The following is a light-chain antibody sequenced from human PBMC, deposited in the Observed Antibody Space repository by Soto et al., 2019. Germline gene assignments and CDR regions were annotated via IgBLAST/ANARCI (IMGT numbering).Light chain of an antibody. CDR1: QSVSSY. Sequence: EIVLTQSPATLSLSPGERATLSCRASQSVSSYLAWSQQKPGQAPRLLIYDASNRATGIPARFSGSGSGTDFTLTISSLEPEDFAVYYCQQRSNWPPIPFGQGTPLEIK. CDR2: DAS. CDR3: QQRSNWPPIP. V-gene: IGKV3-11*01. J-gene: IGKJ5*01.